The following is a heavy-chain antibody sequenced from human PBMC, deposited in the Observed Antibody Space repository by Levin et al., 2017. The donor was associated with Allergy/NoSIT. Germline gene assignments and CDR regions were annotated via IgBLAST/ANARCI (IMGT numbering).Heavy chain of an antibody. CDR2: MSYDGSNK. D-gene: IGHD5-12*01. CDR3: ARDPPGDARWLLHYFDY. Sequence: GGSLRLSCAASGFTFSNFGMNWVRQAPGKGLEWVAIMSYDGSNKYYADSVEGRFTVSRDKSKNTLYMQMNSLRPEDTAVYYCARDPPGDARWLLHYFDYWGQGILVTVSS. CDR1: GFTFSNFG. V-gene: IGHV3-30-3*01. J-gene: IGHJ4*02.